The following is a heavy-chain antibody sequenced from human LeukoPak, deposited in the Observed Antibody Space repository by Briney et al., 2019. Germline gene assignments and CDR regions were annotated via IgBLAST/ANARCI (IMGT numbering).Heavy chain of an antibody. CDR2: ISSSADST. Sequence: PGGSLRLSCEASGFTFSSYAMSWVRQAPGKGLAWVSVISSSADSTYYADSVKGRFTISRDNSENKMYLQMNSLRAEDTAVYYCARAQYYYDSSGYYYPYYFDYWGQGTLVTVSS. CDR1: GFTFSSYA. CDR3: ARAQYYYDSSGYYYPYYFDY. D-gene: IGHD3-22*01. J-gene: IGHJ4*02. V-gene: IGHV3-23*01.